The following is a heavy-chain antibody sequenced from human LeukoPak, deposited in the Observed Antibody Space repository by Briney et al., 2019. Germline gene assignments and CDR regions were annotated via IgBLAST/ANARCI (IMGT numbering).Heavy chain of an antibody. CDR1: GGSISSYY. Sequence: SETLSLTCTVSGGSISSYYWSWIRQPPGKGLEWIGYIYYSGSTNYNPSLKSRVTISVDTSKNQFSLKLSSVTAADTAVYYCAGRRSGSYLGYFDYWGQGTLVTVSS. V-gene: IGHV4-59*08. D-gene: IGHD1-26*01. CDR2: IYYSGST. J-gene: IGHJ4*02. CDR3: AGRRSGSYLGYFDY.